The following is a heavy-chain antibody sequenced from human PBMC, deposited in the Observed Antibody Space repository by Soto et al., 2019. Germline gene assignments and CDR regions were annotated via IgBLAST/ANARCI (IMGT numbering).Heavy chain of an antibody. CDR3: YYAVQGGPGMDV. D-gene: IGHD3-10*01. CDR1: GFTISSYW. Sequence: EMQLVESGGGLVQPGGSLRLSCAASGFTISSYWMNWVRQAPGKGLEWVAHIKQDGSEKYYVDSVKGRFTISRDNAKNSLYMQMNSLRAEDTAVYYCYYAVQGGPGMDVWGQGTTVTVS. CDR2: IKQDGSEK. V-gene: IGHV3-7*05. J-gene: IGHJ6*02.